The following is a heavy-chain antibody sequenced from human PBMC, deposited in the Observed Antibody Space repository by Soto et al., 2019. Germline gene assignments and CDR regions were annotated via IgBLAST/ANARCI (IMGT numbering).Heavy chain of an antibody. Sequence: ASVKVSCKASGYTFTNYAMHWVRQAPGQGLEWMGWINAGNGNTIYSQKFQGRVTITRDTSANTAYMELSSLGSEDTTVYYCARSPRSGGNYYYAMDVWGQGTTVTVSS. CDR2: INAGNGNT. CDR1: GYTFTNYA. CDR3: ARSPRSGGNYYYAMDV. V-gene: IGHV1-3*01. D-gene: IGHD3-3*01. J-gene: IGHJ6*02.